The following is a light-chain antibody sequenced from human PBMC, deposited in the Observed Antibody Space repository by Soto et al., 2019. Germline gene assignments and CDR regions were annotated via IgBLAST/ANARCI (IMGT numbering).Light chain of an antibody. CDR1: SGHSNYA. CDR2: VNSDGSH. V-gene: IGLV4-69*01. J-gene: IGLJ2*01. Sequence: QLVLTQSPSASASLGASVKFTCTLNSGHSNYAIAWHQQQPEKGPRYLMKVNSDGSHSKGDGIPDRFSGSSSGAERHLTISSLQSEDEADYYCQTWGTAIHDVVFGGGTQVTVL. CDR3: QTWGTAIHDVV.